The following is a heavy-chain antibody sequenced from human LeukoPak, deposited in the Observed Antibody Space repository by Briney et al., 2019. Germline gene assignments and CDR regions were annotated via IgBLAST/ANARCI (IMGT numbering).Heavy chain of an antibody. CDR2: ISAYNGNT. D-gene: IGHD2-2*01. J-gene: IGHJ6*03. Sequence: ASVKVSCKASGYTFTSYGISWVRQAPGQGLEWMGWISAYNGNTNYAQKLQGRVTMTTDTTTRTAYMELRSLRSDDTAVYYCARPLFVVGYMDVWGKGTTVTVSS. CDR3: ARPLFVVGYMDV. CDR1: GYTFTSYG. V-gene: IGHV1-18*01.